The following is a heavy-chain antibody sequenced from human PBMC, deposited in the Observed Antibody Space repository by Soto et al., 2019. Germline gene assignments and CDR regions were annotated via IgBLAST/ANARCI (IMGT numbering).Heavy chain of an antibody. CDR3: ATVFEH. CDR2: VDSDGSGT. CDR1: GITFSGYW. J-gene: IGHJ4*02. Sequence: EVQLVESGGGSVQPGGSLRLSCVASGITFSGYWMHWVRQVPGKGLVWVARVDSDGSGTSYADSVKGRFTISRDNAKNTLYLQRNRLRVEDTAVYYCATVFEHWGQGIPVTVSS. V-gene: IGHV3-74*01.